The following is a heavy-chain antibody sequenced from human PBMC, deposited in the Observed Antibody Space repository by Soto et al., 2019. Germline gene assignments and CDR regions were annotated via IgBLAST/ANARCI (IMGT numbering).Heavy chain of an antibody. CDR1: GFTFSSYG. CDR3: VKGREWEGYFDY. V-gene: IGHV3-30*18. D-gene: IGHD1-26*01. Sequence: QVQLVESGGGVVQPGRSLRLSCAASGFTFSSYGMHWVRQAPGKGLEWVAVISYDGSNKYYADSVKGRFTISRDNSKNTLYLQMNSLRAEDTAVYYCVKGREWEGYFDYWGQGTLVTVSS. J-gene: IGHJ4*02. CDR2: ISYDGSNK.